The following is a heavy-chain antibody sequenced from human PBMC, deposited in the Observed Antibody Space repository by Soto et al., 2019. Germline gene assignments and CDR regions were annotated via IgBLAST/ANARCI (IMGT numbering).Heavy chain of an antibody. CDR2: INGGNGNT. CDR3: ATIAAAGAPDY. CDR1: GYSFTNYA. V-gene: IGHV1-3*01. D-gene: IGHD6-25*01. Sequence: QVQLVQSGAEVKRPGASVKVSCKASGYSFTNYAFRWVRQAPGQGLEWMGWINGGNGNTKYSQNFQDRVTITRDTSASTAYVELSSLRSEDTAVYYCATIAAAGAPDYWGQGTLVTVSS. J-gene: IGHJ4*02.